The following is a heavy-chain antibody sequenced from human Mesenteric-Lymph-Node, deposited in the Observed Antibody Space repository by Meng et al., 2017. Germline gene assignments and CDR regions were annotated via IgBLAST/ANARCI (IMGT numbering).Heavy chain of an antibody. J-gene: IGHJ1*01. Sequence: GGSLRLSCAASGFNFSSYWMSWVRQAPGKGLEWVGRIKSTADGGSIDYDAAVKGRFTISRDDSKNTLYLQMNSLKTEDTAVYYCTTDRLADRISQFQHWGPGTLVTVSS. V-gene: IGHV3-15*01. CDR1: GFNFSSYW. CDR3: TTDRLADRISQFQH. CDR2: IKSTADGGSI. D-gene: IGHD2/OR15-2a*01.